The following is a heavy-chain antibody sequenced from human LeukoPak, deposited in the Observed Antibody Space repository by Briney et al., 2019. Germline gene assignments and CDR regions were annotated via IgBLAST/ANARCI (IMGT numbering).Heavy chain of an antibody. Sequence: GGSLRLSCAASGFSYSSYAMSWVRQAPGKGLQWVSGISGSGTSTNYADSVEGRFTISRDNSRNTLYLQMNSLRVEDTAVYYCARSMVGEWLFLALDIWGQGTKVTVSS. V-gene: IGHV3-23*01. D-gene: IGHD3-3*01. CDR2: ISGSGTST. CDR3: ARSMVGEWLFLALDI. J-gene: IGHJ3*02. CDR1: GFSYSSYA.